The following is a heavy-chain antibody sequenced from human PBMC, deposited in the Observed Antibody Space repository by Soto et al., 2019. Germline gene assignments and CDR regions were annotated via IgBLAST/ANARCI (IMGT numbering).Heavy chain of an antibody. Sequence: SETLSLTCTVSGGSISSFCYYWSWIRQHPGKGLEWIGYMYYSGSTYYNPSFKSRVTISVDTSKNQFSLKLSSVTAADTAVYYCARTPCYWGQGTLVTVSS. CDR1: GGSISSFCYY. CDR2: MYYSGST. D-gene: IGHD2-15*01. V-gene: IGHV4-31*03. CDR3: ARTPCY. J-gene: IGHJ4*02.